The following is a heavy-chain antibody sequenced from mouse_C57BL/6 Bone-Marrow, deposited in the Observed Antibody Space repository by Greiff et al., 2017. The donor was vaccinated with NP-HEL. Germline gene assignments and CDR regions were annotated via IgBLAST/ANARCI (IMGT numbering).Heavy chain of an antibody. Sequence: VQLQQSGAELAKPGASVKLSCKASGYTFTSYWMHWVKQRPGQGLEWIGYINPSSGYTKYNQKFKDKATLTADKSSSTAYMQLSSLTYEDSAVYYCAGGRLDWYFDVWGTGTTVTVSS. CDR3: AGGRLDWYFDV. CDR2: INPSSGYT. J-gene: IGHJ1*03. CDR1: GYTFTSYW. D-gene: IGHD2-12*01. V-gene: IGHV1-7*01.